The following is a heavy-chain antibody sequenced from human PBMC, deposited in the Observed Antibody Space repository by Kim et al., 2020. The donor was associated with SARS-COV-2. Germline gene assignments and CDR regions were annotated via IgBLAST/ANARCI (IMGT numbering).Heavy chain of an antibody. CDR1: GFTFSSYA. CDR3: AKGPLRYFDWSRFDP. J-gene: IGHJ5*02. Sequence: GGSLRLSCAASGFTFSSYAMSWVRQAPGKGLEWVSAISGSGGSTYYADSVKGRFTISRDNSKNTLYLQMNSLRAEDTAVYYCAKGPLRYFDWSRFDPWGQGTLVTVSS. CDR2: ISGSGGST. D-gene: IGHD3-9*01. V-gene: IGHV3-23*01.